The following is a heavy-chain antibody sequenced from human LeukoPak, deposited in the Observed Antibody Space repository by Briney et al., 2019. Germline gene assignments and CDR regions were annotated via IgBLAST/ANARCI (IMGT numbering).Heavy chain of an antibody. CDR2: INHSGNT. V-gene: IGHV4-34*01. J-gene: IGHJ1*01. CDR3: ARGPRYSSSWYRYFQH. D-gene: IGHD6-13*01. Sequence: SETLSLTCAVYGGSFSGYYWSWIRQPPGKGLEWIGEINHSGNTNYNPSLKSRVTISVDTSKNQFSLKLSSVTAADTAVYYCARGPRYSSSWYRYFQHWGQGTLVTVSS. CDR1: GGSFSGYY.